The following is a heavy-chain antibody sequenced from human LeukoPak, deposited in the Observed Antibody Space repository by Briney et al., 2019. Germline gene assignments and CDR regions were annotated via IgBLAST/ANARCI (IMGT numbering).Heavy chain of an antibody. CDR3: ARVMGRYCSSTSCYVDY. CDR2: ISYDGSKK. V-gene: IGHV3-30*04. Sequence: GGSLRLSCAASGFTLSSYAMNWVRQAPGKGLEWVAIISYDGSKKYYADSVKGRFTISRDNSKNTLYLQMNSLRAEDTAVYYCARVMGRYCSSTSCYVDYWGQGTLVTVSS. J-gene: IGHJ4*02. CDR1: GFTLSSYA. D-gene: IGHD2-2*01.